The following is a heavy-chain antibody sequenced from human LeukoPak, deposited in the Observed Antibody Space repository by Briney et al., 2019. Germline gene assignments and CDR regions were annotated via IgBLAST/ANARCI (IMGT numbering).Heavy chain of an antibody. D-gene: IGHD6-25*01. CDR2: INPNSGGT. CDR1: GYTFNGYY. V-gene: IGHV1-2*02. Sequence: ASVKVSCKASGYTFNGYYMHWVRQAPGQGLEWMGWINPNSGGTNFARKFQGRVTVTRDTSISTAYMELSRLRSDDTAVYYCASDVGRLNSADYWGQGTLVTVSS. CDR3: ASDVGRLNSADY. J-gene: IGHJ4*02.